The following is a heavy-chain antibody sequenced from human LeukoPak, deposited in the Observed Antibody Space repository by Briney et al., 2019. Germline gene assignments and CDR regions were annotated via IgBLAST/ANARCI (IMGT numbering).Heavy chain of an antibody. D-gene: IGHD6-19*01. V-gene: IGHV4-59*01. Sequence: SETLSLTCTVSGGSISSYYWSWIRQPPGKGLEWIGCIYYSGYTNYKSSLKSRVTISVDTSKNQFSLKLSSVTAADTAVYYCARSSGWYEVWFDPWGQGTLVTVSS. CDR2: IYYSGYT. CDR3: ARSSGWYEVWFDP. J-gene: IGHJ5*02. CDR1: GGSISSYY.